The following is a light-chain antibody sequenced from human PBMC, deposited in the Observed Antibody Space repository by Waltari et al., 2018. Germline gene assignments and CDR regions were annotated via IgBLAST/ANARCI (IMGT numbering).Light chain of an antibody. Sequence: EVVLTQSPATLSLSPGEGATLSCRASQSVSNSLAWYQQKPGQPPRLLIYDTSNRASGIPARFSASGSGTDFTLSITSLEPEDFAVYYCQQRNFWPLTFGGGTKVEIK. CDR2: DTS. J-gene: IGKJ4*01. CDR3: QQRNFWPLT. CDR1: QSVSNS. V-gene: IGKV3-11*01.